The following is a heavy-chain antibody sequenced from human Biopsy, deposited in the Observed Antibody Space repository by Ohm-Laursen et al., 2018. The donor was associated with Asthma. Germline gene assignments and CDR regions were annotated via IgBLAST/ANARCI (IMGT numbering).Heavy chain of an antibody. Sequence: GSSVKASCKAPGGTFSNFAISWVRQAPGQGLEWLGGIMTVFGTTNYAQKFQGRVTITADESTSTAYMEVTSLRSEDTAIYYCARCRVGYSSGWSLLLKKIYYSGMDVWGQGTAVTVSS. CDR1: GGTFSNFA. D-gene: IGHD6-19*01. CDR3: ARCRVGYSSGWSLLLKKIYYSGMDV. V-gene: IGHV1-69*01. CDR2: IMTVFGTT. J-gene: IGHJ6*02.